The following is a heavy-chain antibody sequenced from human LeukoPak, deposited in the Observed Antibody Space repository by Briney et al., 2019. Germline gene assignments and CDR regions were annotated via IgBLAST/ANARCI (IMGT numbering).Heavy chain of an antibody. Sequence: GGSLRLSCAASGFTFSSYGMHWVRQAPGKGLEWVAFIRYDGSNKYYADSVKGRFTISRDNSKNTLYLQMNSLRAEDTAVYYCARDALTMVRGVIVTTPHYFDYWGQGTLVTVSS. CDR3: ARDALTMVRGVIVTTPHYFDY. J-gene: IGHJ4*02. V-gene: IGHV3-30*02. CDR2: IRYDGSNK. CDR1: GFTFSSYG. D-gene: IGHD3-10*01.